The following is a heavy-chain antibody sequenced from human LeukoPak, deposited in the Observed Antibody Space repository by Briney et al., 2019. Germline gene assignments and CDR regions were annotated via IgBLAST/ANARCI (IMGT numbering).Heavy chain of an antibody. CDR1: GFTFSSYS. CDR2: ISSSSSYI. Sequence: GGSLRLSCAASGFTFSSYSMNWVRQAPGKGLEWVSSISSSSSYIYYADSVKGRFTISRDNAKSSLFLQLNSLRAEDTAVYYCVRDRGWYHFDLWGQGTLVTVSS. V-gene: IGHV3-21*01. D-gene: IGHD3-10*01. J-gene: IGHJ4*02. CDR3: VRDRGWYHFDL.